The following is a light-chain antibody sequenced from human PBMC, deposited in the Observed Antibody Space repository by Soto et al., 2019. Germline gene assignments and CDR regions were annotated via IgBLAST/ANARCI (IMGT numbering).Light chain of an antibody. Sequence: DIVMTQSPDSLAVSLGERATINCKSSQSVLYSSNNNDYLAWYQQKPGQPPKLLIYWASIRESGVPDRFSGSGSGTHFTLTISSLQAEDVAVYYCQQYYSTPRTFGQGTKVEIK. CDR1: QSVLYSSNNNDY. J-gene: IGKJ1*01. CDR3: QQYYSTPRT. V-gene: IGKV4-1*01. CDR2: WAS.